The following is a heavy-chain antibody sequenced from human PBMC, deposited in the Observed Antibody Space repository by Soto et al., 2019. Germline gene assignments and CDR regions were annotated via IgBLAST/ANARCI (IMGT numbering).Heavy chain of an antibody. D-gene: IGHD4-17*01. V-gene: IGHV3-74*01. Sequence: EVQLVESGGDLVQPGGSLRLSCAASGFTFSNYWMHWVRQTPGKGLVWVSRINPDGSRTSYADSVRGRFTISRDNAKNTLYLQMNRLRVDDTAVDYCARVAVSTYYFDAWGHGTLVTVSS. J-gene: IGHJ4*01. CDR1: GFTFSNYW. CDR2: INPDGSRT. CDR3: ARVAVSTYYFDA.